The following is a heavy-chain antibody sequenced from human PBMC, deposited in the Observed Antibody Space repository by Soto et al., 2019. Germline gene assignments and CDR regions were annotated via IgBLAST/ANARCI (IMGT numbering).Heavy chain of an antibody. CDR1: GFTFSSNA. J-gene: IGHJ6*02. V-gene: IGHV3-23*01. CDR2: ISGNGIST. CDR3: VTSYYYYYGMDV. Sequence: GGSLRLSCAASGFTFSSNAMNWVRQAPGKGLEWVSAISGNGISTYYADSVKGRFTISRDNSRNTLYLQMNSLRAEDTAVYYCVTSYYYYYGMDVWGQGTTVTVS.